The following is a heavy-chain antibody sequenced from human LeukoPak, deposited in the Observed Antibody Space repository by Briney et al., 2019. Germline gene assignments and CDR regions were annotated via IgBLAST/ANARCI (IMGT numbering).Heavy chain of an antibody. Sequence: SETLSLTCTVSGGSISSYYWSWIRQPPGKGLEWIGYIYYSGSTNYSPSLKSRVTISVDTSKNQFSLKLSSVTAADTAVYYCARSWSTDAFDIWGQGTMVTVSS. CDR1: GGSISSYY. CDR2: IYYSGST. D-gene: IGHD5/OR15-5a*01. V-gene: IGHV4-59*01. CDR3: ARSWSTDAFDI. J-gene: IGHJ3*02.